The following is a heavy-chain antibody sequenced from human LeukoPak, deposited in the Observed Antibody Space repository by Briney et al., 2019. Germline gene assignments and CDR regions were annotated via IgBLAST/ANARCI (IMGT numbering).Heavy chain of an antibody. V-gene: IGHV4-34*01. CDR1: GGSFSGYY. CDR2: ISHSGST. D-gene: IGHD3-16*01. CDR3: ARHDGGGY. J-gene: IGHJ4*02. Sequence: SETLSLTCAVYGGSFSGYYWSWIRQPPGKGLEWIGEISHSGSTNYNPSLKSRVTISVDTSKNQFSLKLNSVTAADTAVYYCARHDGGGYWGQGTLVTVSS.